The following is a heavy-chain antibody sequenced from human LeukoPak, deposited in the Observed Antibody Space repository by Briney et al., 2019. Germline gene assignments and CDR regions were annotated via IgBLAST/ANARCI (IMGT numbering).Heavy chain of an antibody. J-gene: IGHJ3*02. V-gene: IGHV4-4*07. CDR3: ARWTEKRWQWPRASAFDI. D-gene: IGHD5-12*01. CDR2: VYSSGNT. Sequence: SETLSLTCIVSGDSISGNYWSWIRQPAGKGLEWIGRVYSSGNTNYNPSLKSRVTISVDTSKNQFSLKLSSVTAADTAVYYCARWTEKRWQWPRASAFDIWGQGTMVTVSS. CDR1: GDSISGNY.